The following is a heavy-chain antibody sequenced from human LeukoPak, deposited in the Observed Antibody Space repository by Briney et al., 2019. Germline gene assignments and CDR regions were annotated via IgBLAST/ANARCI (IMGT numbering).Heavy chain of an antibody. CDR2: IYTSGST. Sequence: PSETLPLTCTVSGGSTSSYYWSWIRQPAGKGLEWIGRIYTSGSTNNNPSLKSRVTMSVDTSKNQFSLKLNSVTAADTAVYYCARVGSSPYYYAMDVWGQGTTVTVSS. J-gene: IGHJ6*02. CDR3: ARVGSSPYYYAMDV. CDR1: GGSTSSYY. V-gene: IGHV4-4*07. D-gene: IGHD6-6*01.